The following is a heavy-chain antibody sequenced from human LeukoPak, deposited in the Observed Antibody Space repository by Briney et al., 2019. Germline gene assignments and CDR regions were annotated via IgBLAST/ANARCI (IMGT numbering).Heavy chain of an antibody. Sequence: SETLSLTCTVSGGSISSYYWSWIRQPPGKGLEWIGYIYYSGSTNYKPSLKSRVTISVETSKNQFSLKLRSVTAADTAVYYCAREKYSSGWYVGSYYYYMDVWGKGTTVTISS. J-gene: IGHJ6*03. CDR1: GGSISSYY. CDR2: IYYSGST. D-gene: IGHD6-19*01. CDR3: AREKYSSGWYVGSYYYYMDV. V-gene: IGHV4-59*01.